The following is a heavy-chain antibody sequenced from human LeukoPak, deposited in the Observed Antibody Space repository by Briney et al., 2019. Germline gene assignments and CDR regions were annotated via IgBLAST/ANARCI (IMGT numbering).Heavy chain of an antibody. CDR2: MNPNSDNT. CDR3: ARGYRIVGATTMYYFDY. V-gene: IGHV1-8*01. J-gene: IGHJ4*02. CDR1: GYTFTSYD. Sequence: GASVKVSCKASGYTFTSYDINWVRQATGQGLEWMGWMNPNSDNTGYAQKFQGRVTMTRNTSISTAYMELSSLRSEDTAVYYCARGYRIVGATTMYYFDYWGQGTLVTVSS. D-gene: IGHD1-26*01.